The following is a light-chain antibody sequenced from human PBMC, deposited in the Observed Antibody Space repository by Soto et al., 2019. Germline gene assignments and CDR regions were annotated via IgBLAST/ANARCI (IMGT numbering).Light chain of an antibody. CDR1: QSVSNNF. J-gene: IGKJ1*01. V-gene: IGKV3-20*01. CDR2: GAS. Sequence: EIVLTQSPGTLSLSLGERATLSCRASQSVSNNFLAWYQQKPGQAPRLLIYGASSRATGIPDRFSGSGSGTDFTLTISRLETEDFGVYYCQQYDTSPKRTFRQGTQVHI. CDR3: QQYDTSPKRT.